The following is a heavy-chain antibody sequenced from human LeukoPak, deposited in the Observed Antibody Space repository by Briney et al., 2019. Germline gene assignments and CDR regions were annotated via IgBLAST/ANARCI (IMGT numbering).Heavy chain of an antibody. J-gene: IGHJ4*02. CDR1: GYSISSGYY. CDR3: ARAMVRGGFDY. V-gene: IGHV4-38-2*02. CDR2: IYHSGST. Sequence: SETLSLTCTVPGYSISSGYYWGWIRQPPGKGLEWIGSIYHSGSTYYNPSLKSRVTISVDTSKNQFSLKLSSVTAADTAVYYCARAMVRGGFDYWGQGTLVTVSS. D-gene: IGHD3-10*01.